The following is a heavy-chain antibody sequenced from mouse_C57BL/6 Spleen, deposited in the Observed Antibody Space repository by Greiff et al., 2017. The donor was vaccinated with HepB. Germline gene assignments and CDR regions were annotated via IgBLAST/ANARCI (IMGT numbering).Heavy chain of an antibody. CDR1: GFTFSDYG. Sequence: EVKLVESGGGLVKPGGSLKLSCAASGFTFSDYGMHWVRQAPEKGLEWVAYISSGSSTIYYADTVKGRFTISRDNAKNTLFLQMTSLRSEDTAMYYCARMVTTYYYAMDYWGQGTSVTVSS. CDR2: ISSGSSTI. D-gene: IGHD2-3*01. CDR3: ARMVTTYYYAMDY. J-gene: IGHJ4*01. V-gene: IGHV5-17*01.